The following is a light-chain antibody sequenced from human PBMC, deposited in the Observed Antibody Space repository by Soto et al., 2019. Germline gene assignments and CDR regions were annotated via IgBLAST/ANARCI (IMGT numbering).Light chain of an antibody. CDR2: GAS. CDR3: KQHYARLPGT. Sequence: EIVLTHSRATVCRSGEECRSLWSPYSQSVDINLAWYQQRAGQAPRLLVYGASTKATDMPGRFSVRWSGREFTISISGLRFEDEALYHCKQHYARLPGTFGQGTRLEIK. J-gene: IGKJ5*01. V-gene: IGKV3-15*01. CDR1: QSVDIN.